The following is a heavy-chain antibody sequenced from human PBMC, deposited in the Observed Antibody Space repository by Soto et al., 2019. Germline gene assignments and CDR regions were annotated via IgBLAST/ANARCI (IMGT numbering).Heavy chain of an antibody. CDR1: GGTFSSYA. V-gene: IGHV1-69*01. J-gene: IGHJ4*02. CDR3: ARGPRGGLELYHYFDY. CDR2: IIPVFGST. D-gene: IGHD2-15*01. Sequence: QEQLVQSGAEVRKPGSSVRVSCKAAGGTFSSYAFTWVRQAPGQGVEWMGGIIPVFGSTSYAQKCQGRVTISADESTNTAYMELSSLRSEDTAVYYCARGPRGGLELYHYFDYWGQGTLVTVSS.